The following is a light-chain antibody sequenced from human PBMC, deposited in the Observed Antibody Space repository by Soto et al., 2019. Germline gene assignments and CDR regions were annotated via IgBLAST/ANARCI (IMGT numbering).Light chain of an antibody. J-gene: IGKJ4*01. V-gene: IGKV3-20*01. Sequence: EIVLTQSPGTLSLSPGERATLSCRASQSISSNYLDWYQQKPGQSTRLLIYGASSRATGIPDRFSGSGSGTEFSITISRLEPEDFAVYYCHQYGISPFGGGTQVEIK. CDR2: GAS. CDR1: QSISSNY. CDR3: HQYGISP.